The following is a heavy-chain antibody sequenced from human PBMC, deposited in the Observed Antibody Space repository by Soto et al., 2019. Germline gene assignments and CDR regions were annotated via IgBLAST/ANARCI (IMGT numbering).Heavy chain of an antibody. CDR2: ISNSGGIT. Sequence: EVQLLESGGDLVQPGGSLRLSCVASGFSFGNYAMNWVRQDPGKGLQWVASISNSGGITYYADSVKGRFTISRDNSENTLFLQLNSLRVEDPAIYYCAKDWMGLGYFFEYWGQGTLVTVSA. D-gene: IGHD5-18*01. J-gene: IGHJ4*02. V-gene: IGHV3-23*01. CDR3: AKDWMGLGYFFEY. CDR1: GFSFGNYA.